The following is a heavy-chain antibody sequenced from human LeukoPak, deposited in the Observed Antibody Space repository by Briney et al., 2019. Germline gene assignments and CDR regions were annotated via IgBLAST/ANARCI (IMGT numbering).Heavy chain of an antibody. Sequence: GGSLRLSCAASGFTFSSYEMNWVRQAPGKGLEWVSYISSSCSTIYYADSVKGRFTISRDNAKNSLYLQMNSLRAEDTAVYYCASRYPYYGDYGWGQGTLVTVSS. CDR3: ASRYPYYGDYG. J-gene: IGHJ4*02. D-gene: IGHD4-17*01. CDR1: GFTFSSYE. CDR2: ISSSCSTI. V-gene: IGHV3-48*03.